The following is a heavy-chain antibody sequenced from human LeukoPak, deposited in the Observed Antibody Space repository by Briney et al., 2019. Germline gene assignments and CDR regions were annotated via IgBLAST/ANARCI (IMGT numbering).Heavy chain of an antibody. J-gene: IGHJ6*03. CDR2: MYYRGST. V-gene: IGHV4-39*07. CDR1: GVSISTHFYY. CDR3: ARVRCSGGSCPYYYYYYYMDV. D-gene: IGHD2-15*01. Sequence: NASETLSLTCTVSGVSISTHFYYWGWIRQTPGKALEWSGNMYYRGSTYYNPSLNSRVSMSLDTSKNQFSLRLSFVTAADTAVYYCARVRCSGGSCPYYYYYYYMDVWGKGTTVTVSS.